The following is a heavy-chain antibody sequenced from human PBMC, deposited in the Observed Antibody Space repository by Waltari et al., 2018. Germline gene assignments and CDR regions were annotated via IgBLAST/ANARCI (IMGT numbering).Heavy chain of an antibody. V-gene: IGHV3-72*01. J-gene: IGHJ4*02. CDR1: GFTFSDHY. CDR2: SRNKAQGYIT. D-gene: IGHD1-26*01. Sequence: EVQLVESGGGFVQPGGSLRLSCVISGFTFSDHYIDWVRQAPGKGLEWVGRSRNKAQGYITEYAASVKGRFIISRDDSKNSLYLQMDSLKTEDTAMYYCSSRHSGSSDYWGQGTLVTVSS. CDR3: SSRHSGSSDY.